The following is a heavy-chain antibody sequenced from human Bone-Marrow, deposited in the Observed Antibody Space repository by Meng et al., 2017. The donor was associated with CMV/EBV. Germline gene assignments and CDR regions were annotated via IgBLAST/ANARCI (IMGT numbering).Heavy chain of an antibody. CDR3: ARDHFAPDYDILTGAFDY. V-gene: IGHV3-30*04. J-gene: IGHJ4*02. CDR1: GFTFSSYA. CDR2: ISYDGSNK. D-gene: IGHD3-9*01. Sequence: GGSLRLSCAASGFTFSSYAMHWVRQAPGKGLEWVAVISYDGSNKYYADSVKGRFTISRDNSKNTLYLQMNSLRAEDTAVYYCARDHFAPDYDILTGAFDYWGQGTLVTVSS.